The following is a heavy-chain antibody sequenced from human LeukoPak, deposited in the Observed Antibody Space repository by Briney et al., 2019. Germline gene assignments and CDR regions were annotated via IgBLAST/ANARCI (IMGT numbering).Heavy chain of an antibody. J-gene: IGHJ6*03. Sequence: GGSLRLSCAASGFTFSSFWMSWVRQAPGKGLEWVANIKQDGSEKYYVDSVKGRFTISRDNAKNSLYLQMNSLRGEDTAVYYCARVSSFYYYYMDVWGKGTTVTVSS. D-gene: IGHD6-6*01. V-gene: IGHV3-7*01. CDR1: GFTFSSFW. CDR2: IKQDGSEK. CDR3: ARVSSFYYYYMDV.